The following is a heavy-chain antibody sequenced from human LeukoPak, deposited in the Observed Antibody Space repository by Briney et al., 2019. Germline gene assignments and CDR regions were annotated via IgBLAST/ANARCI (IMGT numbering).Heavy chain of an antibody. V-gene: IGHV1-18*01. CDR1: GYTFTSYG. J-gene: IGHJ4*02. Sequence: ASVKVSCKASGYTFTSYGISWVRQAPGQGLEWMGWISAYNGNTKYAQKLQGRVTMTTDTSTSTAYMELRSLRSDDTAVYYCARDGLDCGGDCSYYFDYWGQGTLVTVSS. D-gene: IGHD2-21*02. CDR3: ARDGLDCGGDCSYYFDY. CDR2: ISAYNGNT.